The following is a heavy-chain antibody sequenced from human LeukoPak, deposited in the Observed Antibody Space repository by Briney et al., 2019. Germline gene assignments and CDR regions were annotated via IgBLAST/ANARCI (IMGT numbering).Heavy chain of an antibody. CDR3: ARVKLGSGSNFDY. J-gene: IGHJ4*02. CDR2: IYYSGNT. V-gene: IGHV4-59*02. Sequence: PGGSLRLSCAASGFTVSSNYMSWIRQPPGKGLEWLGYIYYSGNTNYNPSLKSRVTISVDTSKNQFSLKMSSVTAADTAVYYCARVKLGSGSNFDYWGQGTLVTVSS. CDR1: GFTVSSNY. D-gene: IGHD3-10*01.